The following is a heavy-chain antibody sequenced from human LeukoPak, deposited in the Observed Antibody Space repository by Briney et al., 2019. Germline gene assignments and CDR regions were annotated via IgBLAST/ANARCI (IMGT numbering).Heavy chain of an antibody. CDR2: ISWNGANT. D-gene: IGHD2-2*01. Sequence: GGSLRLSCVASGFTFDDFGLSRVRQVPGRGLEWVARISWNGANTGYADSVKGRFTISRDNAENSLFLQMNSLTADDTALYYCARDHCSSTTCYFEDWGQGTLVTVSS. CDR3: ARDHCSSTTCYFED. J-gene: IGHJ4*02. V-gene: IGHV3-20*04. CDR1: GFTFDDFG.